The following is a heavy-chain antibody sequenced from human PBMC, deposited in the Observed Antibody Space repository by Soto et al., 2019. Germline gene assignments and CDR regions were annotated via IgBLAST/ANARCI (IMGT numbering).Heavy chain of an antibody. D-gene: IGHD4-4*01. Sequence: GESLKISCKGSGFSFTTSWIGWVRQMPVKGLEWIGMIYPGDSDIRYSPSFQGRVTISADKSISAACLQWSSLKASDTAIYYCAGPTVPQYYYYGMDVWGQGTTVTVSS. CDR3: AGPTVPQYYYYGMDV. V-gene: IGHV5-51*01. J-gene: IGHJ6*02. CDR1: GFSFTTSW. CDR2: IYPGDSDI.